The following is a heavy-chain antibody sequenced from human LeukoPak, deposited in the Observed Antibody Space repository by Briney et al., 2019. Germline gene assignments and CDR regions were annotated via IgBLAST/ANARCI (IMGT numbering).Heavy chain of an antibody. CDR1: GFTFDNSW. CDR3: ATAGNYRFDN. CDR2: ISPDGITT. J-gene: IGHJ4*02. V-gene: IGHV3-74*01. D-gene: IGHD1-7*01. Sequence: GGSLRLSCAASGFTFDNSWVHWVRQGPGRGLVWVSRISPDGITTNYADSVKGRFTISRDNAMNTLYLQMNSLRAEDTAVYYCATAGNYRFDNWGQGTLVTVSS.